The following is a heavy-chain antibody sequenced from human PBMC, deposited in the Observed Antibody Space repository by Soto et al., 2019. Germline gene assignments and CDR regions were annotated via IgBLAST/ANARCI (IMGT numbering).Heavy chain of an antibody. CDR1: GGSISSGDYY. Sequence: SETLSLTCTVSGGSISSGDYYWSWIRQPPGKGLEWIGYIYYSGSTYYNPSLKSRVTISVDTSKNQFSLKLSSVTAADTAVYYCAREGSSGYSIDYWGQGTLVTVSS. J-gene: IGHJ4*02. CDR3: AREGSSGYSIDY. V-gene: IGHV4-30-4*01. CDR2: IYYSGST. D-gene: IGHD3-22*01.